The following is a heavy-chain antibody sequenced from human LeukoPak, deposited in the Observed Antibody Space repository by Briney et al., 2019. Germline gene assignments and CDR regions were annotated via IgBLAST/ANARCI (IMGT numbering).Heavy chain of an antibody. CDR1: GGSVSSYY. V-gene: IGHV4-59*02. Sequence: PSETLSLTCTVSGGSVSSYYWSWIRQPPGKGLEWIGYIYYSGGTNYNPSLKSRVTIAVDTSKNQFSLKLSSVTAADTAVYYCARSNPGPDYWGQGTPVTVSS. CDR2: IYYSGGT. CDR3: ARSNPGPDY. J-gene: IGHJ4*02.